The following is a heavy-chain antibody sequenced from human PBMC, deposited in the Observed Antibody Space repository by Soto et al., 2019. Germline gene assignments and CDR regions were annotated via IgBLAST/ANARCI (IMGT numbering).Heavy chain of an antibody. J-gene: IGHJ4*02. CDR3: AKGRIVGATKAVAFDY. D-gene: IGHD1-26*01. CDR1: GFTFRRYA. Sequence: EVQLLESGGGLVQPGGSLRLSCVGSGFTFRRYAMAWVRQAPGKGLEWVTTFSGTGDNTYYADSVKGRFSVSRDQSKSPLYLQLRSRRAEDTALYYCAKGRIVGATKAVAFDYGGQGTRVTVPS. V-gene: IGHV3-23*01. CDR2: FSGTGDNT.